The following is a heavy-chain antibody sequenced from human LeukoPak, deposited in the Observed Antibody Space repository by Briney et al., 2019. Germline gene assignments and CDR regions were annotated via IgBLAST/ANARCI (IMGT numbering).Heavy chain of an antibody. D-gene: IGHD4/OR15-4a*01. V-gene: IGHV3-33*01. CDR3: ARGGFTNYERELDY. CDR2: IWYDGNNK. CDR1: GFTFGDYA. J-gene: IGHJ4*02. Sequence: PGRSLRLSCAAFGFTFGDYAMHWVRQAPGKGPEWVAVIWYDGNNKYYADSVKGRFTTSRDNSKDTLYLQMNSLSPEDTAMYYCARGGFTNYERELDYWGRGTQVTVST.